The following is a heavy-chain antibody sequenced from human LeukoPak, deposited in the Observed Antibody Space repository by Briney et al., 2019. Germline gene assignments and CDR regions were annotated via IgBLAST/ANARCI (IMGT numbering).Heavy chain of an antibody. CDR1: GYTLTELS. J-gene: IGHJ3*02. CDR2: FDPEDGET. CDR3: ATGDYEAGAFGI. V-gene: IGHV1-24*01. Sequence: AASVKVSCKVSGYTLTELSMHWVRQAPGKGLEWMGGFDPEDGETIYAQKFQGRVTMTEDTSTDTAYMELSSLRSEDTAVYYCATGDYEAGAFGIWGQGTMVTVSS. D-gene: IGHD4-17*01.